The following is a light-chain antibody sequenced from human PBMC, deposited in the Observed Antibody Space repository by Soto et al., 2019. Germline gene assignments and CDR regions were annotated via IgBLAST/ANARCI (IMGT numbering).Light chain of an antibody. CDR3: QQYATSPWK. J-gene: IGKJ1*01. V-gene: IGKV3-20*01. CDR2: GAS. Sequence: EIMLTQSPCTLSLSPVERATLSFMASQSVSNSYLAWYQQKPGQAPRLLIHGASSRAGGVPDRVSGSGSGTAFTLTISRLEPEDFALYYCQQYATSPWKFGQGTKVDIK. CDR1: QSVSNSY.